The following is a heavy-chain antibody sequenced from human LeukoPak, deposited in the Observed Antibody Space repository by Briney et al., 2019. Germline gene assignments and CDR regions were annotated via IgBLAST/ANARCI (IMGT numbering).Heavy chain of an antibody. V-gene: IGHV3-7*01. D-gene: IGHD5-18*01. CDR2: IKQDGSEK. CDR3: ARDHSTSDLRYYYYYYMDV. Sequence: RGTGKGKEWVANIKQDGSEKYYVDSVKGRFTISRDNAKNSLYLQMSSLRAEDTAVYYCARDHSTSDLRYYYYYYMDVCGKATTVTAS. J-gene: IGHJ6*03.